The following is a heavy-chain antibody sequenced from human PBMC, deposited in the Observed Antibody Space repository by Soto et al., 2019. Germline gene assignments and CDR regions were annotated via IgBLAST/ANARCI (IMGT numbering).Heavy chain of an antibody. CDR1: GLSLSSYG. CDR3: EKDGGVVVTGDAFDI. Sequence: GFLRLSCAASGLSLSSYGMHWVRQAPGKGLEWVAVISYDGSNKYYADSVKGRFTISRDNSKNTLYLQMNRLRAEDTAVYYCEKDGGVVVTGDAFDIWGQGTMVTVSS. CDR2: ISYDGSNK. V-gene: IGHV3-30*18. J-gene: IGHJ3*02. D-gene: IGHD2-21*02.